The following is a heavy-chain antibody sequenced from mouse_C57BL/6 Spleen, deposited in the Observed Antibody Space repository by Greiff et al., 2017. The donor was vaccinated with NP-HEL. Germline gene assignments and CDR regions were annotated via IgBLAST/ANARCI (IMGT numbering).Heavy chain of an antibody. D-gene: IGHD1-1*01. CDR3: ARRAYYGSSYAWYFDV. V-gene: IGHV1-59*01. Sequence: QVQLQQSGAELVRPGTSVKLSCKASGYTFTSYWMHWVKQRPGQGLEWIGVIDPSDSYTNYNQKFKGKATLTVDTSSSTAYMQLSSLTSEDSAVYYCARRAYYGSSYAWYFDVWGTGTTVTVSS. CDR1: GYTFTSYW. J-gene: IGHJ1*03. CDR2: IDPSDSYT.